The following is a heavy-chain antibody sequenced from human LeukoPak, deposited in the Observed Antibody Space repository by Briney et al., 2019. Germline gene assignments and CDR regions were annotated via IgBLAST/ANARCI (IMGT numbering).Heavy chain of an antibody. CDR1: GGSISSGSYY. V-gene: IGHV4-61*02. Sequence: SETLSLTCTVSGGSISSGSYYWSWIRQPAGKGLEWIGRIYPSGGTNYNPSLKCRVTISVDRSKNQFSLMLRSVTAADTAVYYCARGVGSSESNWFDPWGQGTLATVSS. J-gene: IGHJ5*02. CDR2: IYPSGGT. CDR3: ARGVGSSESNWFDP. D-gene: IGHD1-26*01.